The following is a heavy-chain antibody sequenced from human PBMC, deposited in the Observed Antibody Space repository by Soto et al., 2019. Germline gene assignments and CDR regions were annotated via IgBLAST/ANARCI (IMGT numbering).Heavy chain of an antibody. CDR3: AREIPLNWFDP. Sequence: ASVKVSCKASGYTFTSYAMHWVRQAPGQRLEWMGWINAGNGNTKYSQKFQGRVTITRDTSASTAYVELSSLRSEDTAVYYCAREIPLNWFDPWGQGTLVTVSS. CDR2: INAGNGNT. V-gene: IGHV1-3*01. CDR1: GYTFTSYA. J-gene: IGHJ5*02. D-gene: IGHD2-2*02.